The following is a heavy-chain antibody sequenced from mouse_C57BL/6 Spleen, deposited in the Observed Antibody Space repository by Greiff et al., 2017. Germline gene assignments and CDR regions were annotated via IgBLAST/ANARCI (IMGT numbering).Heavy chain of an antibody. CDR3: TGLYGSSYWYFDV. V-gene: IGHV6-3*01. Sequence: EVNVVESGGGLVQPGGSMKLSCVASGFTFSNYWMNWVRQSPEKGLEWVAQIRLKSDNYATHYAESVKGRFTISRDDSKSSVYLQMNNLRAEDTGIYYCTGLYGSSYWYFDVWGTGTTVTVSS. D-gene: IGHD1-1*01. J-gene: IGHJ1*03. CDR2: IRLKSDNYAT. CDR1: GFTFSNYW.